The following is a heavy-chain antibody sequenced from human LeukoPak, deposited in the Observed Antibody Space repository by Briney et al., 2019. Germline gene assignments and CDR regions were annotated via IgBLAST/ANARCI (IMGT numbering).Heavy chain of an antibody. CDR2: IYPGDSDT. D-gene: IGHD4-11*01. CDR1: GYPFTSYW. J-gene: IGHJ5*02. Sequence: GESLQISCKGSGYPFTSYWTGWVRQMPGKGLEWMGIIYPGDSDTRYSPSFQGQVTISADKSISTAYLQWSSLKASDTAMYYCARAPPTSWFDPWGQGTLVTVSS. V-gene: IGHV5-51*01. CDR3: ARAPPTSWFDP.